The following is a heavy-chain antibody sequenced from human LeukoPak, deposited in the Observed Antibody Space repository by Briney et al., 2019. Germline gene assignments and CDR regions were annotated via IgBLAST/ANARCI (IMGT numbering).Heavy chain of an antibody. J-gene: IGHJ4*02. CDR2: IIPIFGTA. Sequence: SVKVSCKASGGTFSSYAISWVRQAPGQGLEWMGRIIPIFGTANYAQKFQGRVTITTDESTSTAYMELSSLRSEDTAAYYCARDDCSGGSCYGIGYWGQGTLVTVSS. V-gene: IGHV1-69*05. D-gene: IGHD2-15*01. CDR3: ARDDCSGGSCYGIGY. CDR1: GGTFSSYA.